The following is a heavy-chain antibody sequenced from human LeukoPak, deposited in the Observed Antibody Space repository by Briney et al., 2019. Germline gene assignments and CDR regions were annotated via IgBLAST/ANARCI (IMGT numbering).Heavy chain of an antibody. Sequence: VGSLRLSCAASGFTFSSYSMNWVRQAPGKGLEWVSSISSSSYIYYADSVKGRFTISRDNAKNSLYLQMNSLRAEDTAVYYCATSRPIFGVVTLAYWGQGTLVTVSS. V-gene: IGHV3-21*01. J-gene: IGHJ4*02. CDR1: GFTFSSYS. CDR3: ATSRPIFGVVTLAY. D-gene: IGHD3-3*01. CDR2: ISSSSYI.